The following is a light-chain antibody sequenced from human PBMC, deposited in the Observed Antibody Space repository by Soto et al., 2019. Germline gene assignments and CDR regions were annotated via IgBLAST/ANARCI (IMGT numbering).Light chain of an antibody. CDR2: GAS. Sequence: EIVLTQSPGTLSLSPGERATLSCRASQSVSSSYLAWYQQKPGQAPRLLIYGASSRATGIPDRFSGSGSGTDFTLTISSLEPEDFAVYDWQQYGSSPYTFGQGNKLEIK. V-gene: IGKV3-20*01. J-gene: IGKJ2*01. CDR3: QQYGSSPYT. CDR1: QSVSSSY.